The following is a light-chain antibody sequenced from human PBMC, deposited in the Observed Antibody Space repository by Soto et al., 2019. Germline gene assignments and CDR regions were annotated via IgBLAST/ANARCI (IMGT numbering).Light chain of an antibody. Sequence: DIQMTRSPSTLSGSVGDRVTITCRASQTISSWLAWYQQKPGKAPKLLIYKAYTLKSGVPSRFSGSGSGTEFTLTIRSLQPDDFATYYCQHYNSYSEAFGQGTKVDIK. J-gene: IGKJ1*01. CDR3: QHYNSYSEA. CDR1: QTISSW. V-gene: IGKV1-5*03. CDR2: KAY.